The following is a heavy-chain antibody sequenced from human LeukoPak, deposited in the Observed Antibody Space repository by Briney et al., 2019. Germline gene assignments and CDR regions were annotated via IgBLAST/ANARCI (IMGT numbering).Heavy chain of an antibody. V-gene: IGHV4-59*11. Sequence: SETLSLTCTVSGGSISSHYWSWIRQPPGKGLEWIGYIYYSGSTNYNPSLKSRVTISVDTSKNQFSLKLSSVTAADTAVYYCARSSGNYDFWSGYSYNWFDPWGQGTLVTVSS. J-gene: IGHJ5*02. D-gene: IGHD3-3*01. CDR1: GGSISSHY. CDR3: ARSSGNYDFWSGYSYNWFDP. CDR2: IYYSGST.